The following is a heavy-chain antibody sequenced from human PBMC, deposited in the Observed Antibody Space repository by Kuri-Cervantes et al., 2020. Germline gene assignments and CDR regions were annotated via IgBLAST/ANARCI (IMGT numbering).Heavy chain of an antibody. CDR2: IDWDDDK. CDR3: ARSRNPGSGQYYFDY. Sequence: SGPTLVKPTQTLTLTCTFSGFSLSTSRMRVSWIRQPPGKALEWLARIDWDDDKFYSTSLKTRLTISKDTSKNQVVLTMTNMDSVDTATYYCARSRNPGSGQYYFDYWGQGTLVTVSS. D-gene: IGHD6-19*01. V-gene: IGHV2-70D*14. CDR1: GFSLSTSRMR. J-gene: IGHJ4*02.